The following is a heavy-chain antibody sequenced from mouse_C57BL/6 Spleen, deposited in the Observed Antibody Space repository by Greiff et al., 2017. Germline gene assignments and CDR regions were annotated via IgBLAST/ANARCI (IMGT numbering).Heavy chain of an antibody. D-gene: IGHD1-1*01. J-gene: IGHJ4*01. CDR3: ARHSSSFYAMDY. CDR1: GFTFSDYG. V-gene: IGHV5-15*01. Sequence: DVMLVESGGGLVQPGGSLKLSCAASGFTFSDYGMAWVRQAPRKGPEWVAFISNLAYSIYYADTVTGRFTISRENAKNTLYLEMSSLRSEDTAMYYCARHSSSFYAMDYWGQGTSVTVSS. CDR2: ISNLAYSI.